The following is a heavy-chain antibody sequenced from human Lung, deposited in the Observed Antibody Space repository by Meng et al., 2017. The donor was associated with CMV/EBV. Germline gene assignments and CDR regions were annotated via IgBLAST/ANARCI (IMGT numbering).Heavy chain of an antibody. CDR3: AKDTGGYSYGYNAFDI. D-gene: IGHD5-18*01. CDR2: ISWNSGSI. J-gene: IGHJ3*02. CDR1: GFTFDDYA. V-gene: IGHV3-9*01. Sequence: GGSLRLXCAASGFTFDDYAIHWVRQAPGKGLEWVSGISWNSGSIGYADSVKGRFTISRDNAKNSLYLQMNSLRAEDAALYYCAKDTGGYSYGYNAFDIWGQGXMVTASS.